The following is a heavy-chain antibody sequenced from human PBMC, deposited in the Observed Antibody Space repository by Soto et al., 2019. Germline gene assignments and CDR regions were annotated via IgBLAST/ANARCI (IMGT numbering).Heavy chain of an antibody. D-gene: IGHD6-19*01. CDR2: ISGSGGST. Sequence: EVQLLESGGGLVQPGGSLRLSCAASGFTFSNYAISWVRQAPGKGLEWVSIISGSGGSTYYADSVKGRFIISRDNSKNTLYLHMNSLRAEDTAVYYCASRSSGWYFDYWGQGTMVTVSS. CDR1: GFTFSNYA. J-gene: IGHJ4*02. CDR3: ASRSSGWYFDY. V-gene: IGHV3-23*01.